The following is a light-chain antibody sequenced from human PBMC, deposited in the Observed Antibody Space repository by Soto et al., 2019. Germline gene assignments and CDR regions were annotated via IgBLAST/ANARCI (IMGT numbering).Light chain of an antibody. V-gene: IGKV3-15*01. CDR3: QQYNNWPPLT. CDR1: QSVSSN. J-gene: IGKJ4*01. Sequence: EIVMTQSPATLSLPPGERPTLSCRASQSVSSNLAWYQQKPGQAPRLLIYGASTRATGIPARFSGSGSGTEFTLTISSLQSEDFAVYYCQQYNNWPPLTFGGGTNVDI. CDR2: GAS.